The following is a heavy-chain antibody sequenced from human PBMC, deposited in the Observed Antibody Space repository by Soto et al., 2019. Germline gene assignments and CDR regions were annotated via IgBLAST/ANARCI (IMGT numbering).Heavy chain of an antibody. J-gene: IGHJ6*02. CDR1: GFTFSGYW. CDR3: ARDRGSGFCCQDYWGMDV. CDR2: IKQDGSEK. Sequence: EVRLMESGGGLVQPGGSLRLSCAASGFTFSGYWMSWARQAPGKGLEWVANIKQDGSEKYSVDSVKGRFTISRDNAQDSLYLQMNSLRVEDTAIYDCARDRGSGFCCQDYWGMDVWGQGTTVIVSS. D-gene: IGHD6-19*01. V-gene: IGHV3-7*05.